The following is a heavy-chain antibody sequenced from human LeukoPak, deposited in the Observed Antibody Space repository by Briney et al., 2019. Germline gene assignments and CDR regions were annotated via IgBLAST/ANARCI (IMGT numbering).Heavy chain of an antibody. CDR2: ISSGSAYT. CDR1: GFTFSTYS. V-gene: IGHV3-21*06. D-gene: IGHD6-13*01. Sequence: GGSLRLSCAASGFTFSTYSMNWVRQAPGKGLESVSSISSGSAYTYYADSVKGRFTISRDNAKNSLYLQMDSLRAEDTAVYYCARDLRGSSWYAGRGNWFDPWGQGTLVTVSS. CDR3: ARDLRGSSWYAGRGNWFDP. J-gene: IGHJ5*02.